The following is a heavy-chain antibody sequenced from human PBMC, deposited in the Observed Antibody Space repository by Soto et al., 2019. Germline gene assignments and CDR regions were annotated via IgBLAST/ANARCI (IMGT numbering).Heavy chain of an antibody. CDR3: ARSSVAAAGTLGN. CDR2: IIPVLGVA. V-gene: IGHV1-69*02. Sequence: QVQLVQSGAEVKKPGSSVKVSCKASGGTLNSYTINWVRQAPGHGPEWLGRIIPVLGVANYAQTFQGRVTITADKSTSTVYMELTSLISEDTAVYYCARSSVAAAGTLGNWGPGTLVTVSS. CDR1: GGTLNSYT. J-gene: IGHJ4*02. D-gene: IGHD6-13*01.